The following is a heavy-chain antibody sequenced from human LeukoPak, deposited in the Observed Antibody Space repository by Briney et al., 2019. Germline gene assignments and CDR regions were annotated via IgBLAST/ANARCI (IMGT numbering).Heavy chain of an antibody. CDR1: GFTFSSYW. CDR2: IKQDGSEK. V-gene: IGHV3-7*01. J-gene: IGHJ4*02. Sequence: GGSLRLSCAASGFTFSSYWMSWVRQAPGKGLEWVANIKQDGSEKYYVDSVKGRFTISRDNAKNSLYLQMNSLRDEDTAVYYCARDPGRWLQFSHFDYWGQGTLVTVSS. D-gene: IGHD5-24*01. CDR3: ARDPGRWLQFSHFDY.